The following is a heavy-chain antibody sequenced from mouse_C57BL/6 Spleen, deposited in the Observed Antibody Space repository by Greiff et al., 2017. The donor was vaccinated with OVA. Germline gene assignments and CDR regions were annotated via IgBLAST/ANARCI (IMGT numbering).Heavy chain of an antibody. CDR1: GYAFTNYL. J-gene: IGHJ1*03. V-gene: IGHV1-54*01. CDR2: INPGSGGT. D-gene: IGHD2-4*01. CDR3: ARGGYYDVGWYFDV. Sequence: QVQLQQSGAELVRPGTSVKVSCKASGYAFTNYLIEWVKQRPGQGLEWIGVINPGSGGTNYNEKFKGKATLTADKSSSTAYMQRSSLTSEDSAVYFCARGGYYDVGWYFDVWGTGTTVTVSS.